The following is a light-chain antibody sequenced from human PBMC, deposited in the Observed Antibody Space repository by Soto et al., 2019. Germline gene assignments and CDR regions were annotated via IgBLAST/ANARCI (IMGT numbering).Light chain of an antibody. J-gene: IGKJ1*01. V-gene: IGKV3-11*01. Sequence: VLTQSPATLSLSPGERATLSCRASQSVGTFLAWYLQKPGQAPRLLIHDATNRATGIPARFSGSGSGTNSPLTISSLEPEVFAFYYCQQRRSWPPTGRFGHGTKGDIK. CDR2: DAT. CDR1: QSVGTF. CDR3: QQRRSWPPTGR.